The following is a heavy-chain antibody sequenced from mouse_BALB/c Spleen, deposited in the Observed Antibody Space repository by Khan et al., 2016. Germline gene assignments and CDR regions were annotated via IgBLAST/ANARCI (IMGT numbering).Heavy chain of an antibody. CDR2: INPSNGRT. J-gene: IGHJ1*01. V-gene: IGHV1S81*02. Sequence: QVQLQQPGAELVKPGASVKLSCKAPGYTFTSYWMHWVKQRPGQGLEWIGEINPSNGRTNYNEKFKTKATLTVDKSSSTAYMQLSSLTSEDSAVYYCARLGSYGGSSNYWFFDVWGAGTTVTVSS. D-gene: IGHD1-1*01. CDR3: ARLGSYGGSSNYWFFDV. CDR1: GYTFTSYW.